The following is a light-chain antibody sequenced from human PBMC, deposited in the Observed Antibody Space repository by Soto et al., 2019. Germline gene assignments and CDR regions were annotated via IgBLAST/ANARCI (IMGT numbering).Light chain of an antibody. V-gene: IGLV1-51*01. CDR3: GTWDSSLSAYV. Sequence: QSVLTQPPSVSAAPGQKVTISCSGSSSNIGKKYVFWYQQVPGTAPKLLIYDNNKRPSGIPDRFSGSKSGTSATLGITGLQTGDEDDYYCGTWDSSLSAYVFGTGTKVTVL. J-gene: IGLJ1*01. CDR2: DNN. CDR1: SSNIGKKY.